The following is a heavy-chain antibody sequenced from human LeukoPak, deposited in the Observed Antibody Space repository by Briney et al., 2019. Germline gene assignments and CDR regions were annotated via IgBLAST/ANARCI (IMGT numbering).Heavy chain of an antibody. CDR2: IIPIFGTA. D-gene: IGHD2-2*01. V-gene: IGHV1-69*13. J-gene: IGHJ5*02. CDR3: ARAPAWVVPAAMFRAWFDP. CDR1: GGTFSSYA. Sequence: SVTVSCTASGGTFSSYAISWVRQAPGQGLEWMGGIIPIFGTANYAQKFQGRVTITADESTSTAYMELSSLRSEDTAVYYCARAPAWVVPAAMFRAWFDPWGQGTLVTVSS.